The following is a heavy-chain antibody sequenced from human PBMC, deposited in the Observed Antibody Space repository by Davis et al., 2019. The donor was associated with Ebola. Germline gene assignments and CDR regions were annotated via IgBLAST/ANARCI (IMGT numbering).Heavy chain of an antibody. Sequence: PSETLSLTCAVSGGSISSSNWWSWVRQPPGKGLEWIGEIYHSGSTNYNPSLKSRVTISVDKSKNQFSLKLSSVTAADTAVYYCARQGGSYPLYFDYWGQGTLVTVSS. CDR1: GGSISSSNW. D-gene: IGHD1-26*01. CDR2: IYHSGST. J-gene: IGHJ4*02. V-gene: IGHV4-4*02. CDR3: ARQGGSYPLYFDY.